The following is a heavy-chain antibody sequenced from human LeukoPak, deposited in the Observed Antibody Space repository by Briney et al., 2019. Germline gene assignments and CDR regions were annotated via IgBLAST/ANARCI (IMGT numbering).Heavy chain of an antibody. V-gene: IGHV3-23*01. D-gene: IGHD6-19*01. CDR2: INANSGTT. J-gene: IGHJ5*01. CDR3: AKPISGGLAVTADWFHP. Sequence: PGRSLRLSCTASGFTFSSYAMSWLRQPPGKGLEWVSTINANSGTTSYAASVRGRFTISRDNSKNTLYLQVNTLRADDTATYYCAKPISGGLAVTADWFHPWGQGTLVVVSS. CDR1: GFTFSSYA.